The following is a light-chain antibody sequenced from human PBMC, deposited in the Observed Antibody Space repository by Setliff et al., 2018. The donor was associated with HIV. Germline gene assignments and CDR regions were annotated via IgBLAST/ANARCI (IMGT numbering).Light chain of an antibody. CDR3: SSYTTRTTWV. CDR2: EVN. V-gene: IGLV2-14*03. J-gene: IGLJ3*02. CDR1: SSDVGGYNY. Sequence: ASVSGSPGQSITISCTGTSSDVGGYNYVSWYQQHPGKAPKLMIYEVNNRPSGVSNRFSGSKSGNTASLTISGLQAEDEADYYCSSYTTRTTWVFGGGTKVTVL.